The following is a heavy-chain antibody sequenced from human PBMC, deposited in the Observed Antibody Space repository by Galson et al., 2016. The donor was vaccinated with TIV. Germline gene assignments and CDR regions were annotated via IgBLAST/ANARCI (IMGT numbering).Heavy chain of an antibody. CDR1: GYTFSTYD. Sequence: SVKVSCKASGYTFSTYDINWVRQATGQGLEWMGWMHPKSGDTRYAQKFQGRVTMTRNTSISTAYMELSNLRSEDTAVYYGARRPPSTIFGVVTWFDPWGQGTLVTVSS. D-gene: IGHD3-3*01. J-gene: IGHJ5*02. CDR3: ARRPPSTIFGVVTWFDP. CDR2: MHPKSGDT. V-gene: IGHV1-8*01.